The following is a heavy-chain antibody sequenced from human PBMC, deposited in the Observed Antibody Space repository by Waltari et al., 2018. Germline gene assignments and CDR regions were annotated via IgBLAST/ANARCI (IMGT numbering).Heavy chain of an antibody. CDR1: GCIFSTTV. J-gene: IGHJ4*02. Sequence: EVRLVESGGILLQPGESLRLSCAASGCIFSTTVLSWVRQAPGKGLEWVSTISAGGGSTYYADSVKGRFSVSRDNSRNTLYLQMSSLRVEDTAIYYCVKMWGSKGSPGWGQGTLVTVSS. CDR2: ISAGGGST. CDR3: VKMWGSKGSPG. D-gene: IGHD1-26*01. V-gene: IGHV3-23*04.